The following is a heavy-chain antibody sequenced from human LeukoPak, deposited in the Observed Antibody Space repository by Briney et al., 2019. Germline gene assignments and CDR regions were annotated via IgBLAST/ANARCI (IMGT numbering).Heavy chain of an antibody. CDR1: GASMSESHDH. V-gene: IGHV4-39*07. CDR2: MIYRGPV. Sequence: PSETLSLTCTVSGASMSESHDHWGWIRQPPGKGLEWIGSMIYRGPVYYNPSLMSRVTISVDTSKKKVSLKLTSVTAADTAVYYCAREGDPGSGYNYGNWLDPWGREPWSPSPQ. J-gene: IGHJ5*02. CDR3: AREGDPGSGYNYGNWLDP. D-gene: IGHD5-24*01.